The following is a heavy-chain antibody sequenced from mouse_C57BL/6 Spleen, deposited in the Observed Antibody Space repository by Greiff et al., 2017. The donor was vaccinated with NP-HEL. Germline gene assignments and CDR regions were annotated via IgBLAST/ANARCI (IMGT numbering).Heavy chain of an antibody. D-gene: IGHD1-1*01. CDR1: GYTFTSYG. CDR2: IYPRSGNT. J-gene: IGHJ4*01. CDR3: ARPLFTTVVATDYAMDY. Sequence: VQLQQSGAELARPGASVKLSCKASGYTFTSYGISWVKQRTGQGLEWIGEIYPRSGNTYYNEKFKGKATLTADKSSSTAYMELRSLTSEDSAVYFCARPLFTTVVATDYAMDYWGQGTSVTVSS. V-gene: IGHV1-81*01.